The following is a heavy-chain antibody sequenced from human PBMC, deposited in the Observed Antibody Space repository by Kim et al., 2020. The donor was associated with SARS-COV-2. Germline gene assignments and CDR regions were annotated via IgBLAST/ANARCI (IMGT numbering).Heavy chain of an antibody. CDR1: GYEFANYW. D-gene: IGHD6-19*01. Sequence: GESLKISCQGSGYEFANYWIGWVRQVPGKGLEWMGIIYPGDSETRYTPSFEGRVSMSADKSRNTAYLQWSSLQASDTGIYYCARPARGAGPIYYMDVWGEGTTVTVSS. J-gene: IGHJ6*03. CDR2: IYPGDSET. CDR3: ARPARGAGPIYYMDV. V-gene: IGHV5-51*01.